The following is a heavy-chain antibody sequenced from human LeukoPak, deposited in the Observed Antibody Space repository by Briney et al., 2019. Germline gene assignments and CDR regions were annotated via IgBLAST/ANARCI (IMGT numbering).Heavy chain of an antibody. D-gene: IGHD5-12*01. J-gene: IGHJ4*02. CDR2: ISYDGSNK. CDR3: ARERATSFDY. V-gene: IGHV3-30*04. CDR1: GFTFSSYA. Sequence: GGSLRLSCAASGFTFSSYAMHWVRQAPGKGLEWVAVISYDGSNKYYADSVKGRFTISRDNSKNTLYLQMNSLRAEDTAVYYCARERATSFDYWGQGTLVTVSS.